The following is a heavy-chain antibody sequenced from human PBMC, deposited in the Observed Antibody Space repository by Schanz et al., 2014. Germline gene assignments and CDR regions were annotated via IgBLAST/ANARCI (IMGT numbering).Heavy chain of an antibody. CDR1: EFTFSSYK. D-gene: IGHD2-15*01. CDR3: AKGMGYCSGGTCYDYYYYGLDV. Sequence: EVQLVESGGGLVKPGGSLRLSCEASEFTFSSYKMNWVRQAPGRGLEWVSGISGSGGTTHYADSVEGRFTISRDNSENTLYLQMYSLSADDTAVFYCAKGMGYCSGGTCYDYYYYGLDVWGQGTTVTVSS. J-gene: IGHJ6*02. CDR2: ISGSGGTT. V-gene: IGHV3-23*04.